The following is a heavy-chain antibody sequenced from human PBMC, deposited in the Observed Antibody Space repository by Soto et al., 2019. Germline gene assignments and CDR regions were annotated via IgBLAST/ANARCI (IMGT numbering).Heavy chain of an antibody. CDR3: ARTHYYDSSGYDY. CDR1: GYTFTGYY. D-gene: IGHD3-22*01. J-gene: IGHJ4*02. CDR2: INPNSGGT. V-gene: IGHV1-2*04. Sequence: WASVKVSCKASGYTFTGYYMHWVRQAPGQGLEWMGWINPNSGGTNYAQKFQGWVTMTRDTSISTAYMELSRLRSDDTAVYYCARTHYYDSSGYDYWGQGTLVTVSS.